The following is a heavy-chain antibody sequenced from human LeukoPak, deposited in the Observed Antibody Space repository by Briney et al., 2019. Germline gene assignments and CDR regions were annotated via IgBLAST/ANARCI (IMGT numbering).Heavy chain of an antibody. CDR2: IYYSGST. D-gene: IGHD1-26*01. CDR3: ARSLGIVGATIRPSKAFDI. V-gene: IGHV4-59*01. CDR1: GGSISSYY. J-gene: IGHJ3*02. Sequence: SETLSLTCTVSGGSISSYYWSWIRQPPGKGLEWIGYIYYSGSTNYNPSLKSRVTISVDTSKNQFSLKLSSVTAADTAVYYCARSLGIVGATIRPSKAFDIWGQGTMVTVSS.